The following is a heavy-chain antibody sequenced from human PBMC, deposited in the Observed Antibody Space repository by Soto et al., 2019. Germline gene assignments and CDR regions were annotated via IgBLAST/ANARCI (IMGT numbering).Heavy chain of an antibody. J-gene: IGHJ4*02. Sequence: ASVKVSCKASGGTFSSYAISWVRQAPGQGLEWMGGIIPIFGTANYAQKFQGRVTITADESTSTAYMELSSLRSEDTAVYYCARGISQYQLLGFDYWGQGTLVTVSS. CDR1: GGTFSSYA. V-gene: IGHV1-69*13. CDR3: ARGISQYQLLGFDY. D-gene: IGHD2-2*01. CDR2: IIPIFGTA.